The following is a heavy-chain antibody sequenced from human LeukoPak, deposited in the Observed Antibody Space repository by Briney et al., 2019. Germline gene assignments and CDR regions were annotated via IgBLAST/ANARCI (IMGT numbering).Heavy chain of an antibody. CDR2: IKQDGSEK. J-gene: IGHJ6*02. V-gene: IGHV3-7*01. CDR1: GFTFSSYW. CDR3: ARDQMTDYYYYYGMDV. Sequence: GGSLRLSCAASGFTFSSYWMSWVRQAPGKGLEWVANIKQDGSEKYYVDSVKGRFTISRDNAKNSLYLQMNSLGAEDTAVYYCARDQMTDYYYYYGMDVWGQGTTVTVSS.